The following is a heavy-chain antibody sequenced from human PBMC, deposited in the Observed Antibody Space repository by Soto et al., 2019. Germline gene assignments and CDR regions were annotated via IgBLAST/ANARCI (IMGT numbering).Heavy chain of an antibody. CDR1: GGSSSGYY. J-gene: IGHJ6*02. V-gene: IGHV4-34*01. CDR3: ARVGYSSSSARWRDYDGREV. D-gene: IGHD6-6*01. Sequence: SETLSLTCAVYGGSSSGYYWSWIRQPPGKGLEWIGEINHSGSTNYNPSLKSRVTISVDTSKNQFSLKLSSVTAADTAVYYCARVGYSSSSARWRDYDGREVWGQGTPVIVSS. CDR2: INHSGST.